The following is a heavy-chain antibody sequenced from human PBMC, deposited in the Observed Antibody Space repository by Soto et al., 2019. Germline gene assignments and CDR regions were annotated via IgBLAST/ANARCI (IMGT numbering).Heavy chain of an antibody. D-gene: IGHD5-12*01. CDR1: GYTFTGYY. CDR2: INPNSGGT. V-gene: IGHV1-2*04. J-gene: IGHJ6*03. Sequence: ASVKVSCKASGYTFTGYYMHWVRQAPGQGLEWMGWINPNSGGTNYAQKFQGWVTMTRDTSISTAYMELSRLRSDDTAVYYLARATATKDYYYYYYMDVWGKGTTVTVSS. CDR3: ARATATKDYYYYYYMDV.